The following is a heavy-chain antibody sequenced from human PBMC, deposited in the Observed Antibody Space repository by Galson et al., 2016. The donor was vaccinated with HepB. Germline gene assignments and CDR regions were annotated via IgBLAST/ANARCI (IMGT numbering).Heavy chain of an antibody. CDR2: ISTYNGNT. CDR1: GYTFSNYG. J-gene: IGHJ6*02. Sequence: SVKVSCKASGYTFSNYGISWVRQAPGQGLEWMGWISTYNGNTNYAQGLRGRVTLTRDTSTNTVYMELRSLRSADTAVYYCAGAGRMITVPMDVWGQGTTVTVSS. V-gene: IGHV1-18*01. D-gene: IGHD3-16*01. CDR3: AGAGRMITVPMDV.